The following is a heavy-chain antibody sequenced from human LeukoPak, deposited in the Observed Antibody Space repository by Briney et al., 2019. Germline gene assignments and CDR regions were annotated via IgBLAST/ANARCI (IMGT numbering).Heavy chain of an antibody. CDR1: GFTVSSNY. CDR2: IYSGGST. D-gene: IGHD2-2*01. J-gene: IGHJ5*02. CDR3: AKLPAAVLYCSSTSCYRYWFDP. Sequence: GGSLRLSCAASGFTVSSNYMSWVRQAPGKGLEWVSVIYSGGSTYYADSVKGRFTISRDNSKNTLYLQMNSLRAEDTAVYYCAKLPAAVLYCSSTSCYRYWFDPWGQGTLVTVSS. V-gene: IGHV3-53*01.